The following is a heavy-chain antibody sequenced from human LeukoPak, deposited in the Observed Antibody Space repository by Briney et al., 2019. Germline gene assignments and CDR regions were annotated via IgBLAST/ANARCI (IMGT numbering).Heavy chain of an antibody. D-gene: IGHD4-11*01. CDR3: AKVGGVSSNRSY. CDR2: ISGSGGST. Sequence: GGSLRLSCAASGFTVSSNYMSWVRQAPGKGLEWVSAISGSGGSTYYADSVKGRFTISRDNSKNTLYLQMNSLRAEDTAVYYCAKVGGVSSNRSYWGQGTLVTVSS. CDR1: GFTVSSNY. V-gene: IGHV3-23*01. J-gene: IGHJ4*02.